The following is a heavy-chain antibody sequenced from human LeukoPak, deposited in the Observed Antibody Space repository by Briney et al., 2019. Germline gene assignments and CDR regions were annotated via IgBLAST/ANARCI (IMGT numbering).Heavy chain of an antibody. CDR1: GFTFSTYW. CDR2: INQDGGEK. CDR3: ARGAEYYYGSGSIDY. J-gene: IGHJ4*02. D-gene: IGHD3-10*01. V-gene: IGHV3-7*02. Sequence: GGSLRLSCAASGFTFSTYWMNWVRQAPGKRLEWVANINQDGGEKYYVDSVKGRFTISRDNAKNSLYLHMNSLRAEDTAVYYCARGAEYYYGSGSIDYWGQGTLVTVSS.